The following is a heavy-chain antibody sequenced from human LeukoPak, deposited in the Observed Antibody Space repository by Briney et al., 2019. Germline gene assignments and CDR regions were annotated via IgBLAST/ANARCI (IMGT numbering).Heavy chain of an antibody. CDR3: ARDGRGSYSGYFDC. CDR2: IKDDGSEN. D-gene: IGHD1-26*01. CDR1: GFTFNTYW. Sequence: GGSLSLSCAASGFTFNTYWMSWVRQAPGKGLEWVANIKDDGSENHYADSVRGRFIISRDNAKNSLFQQMNSLRAEDTAVYYRARDGRGSYSGYFDCWGQGTLVTVSS. J-gene: IGHJ4*02. V-gene: IGHV3-7*03.